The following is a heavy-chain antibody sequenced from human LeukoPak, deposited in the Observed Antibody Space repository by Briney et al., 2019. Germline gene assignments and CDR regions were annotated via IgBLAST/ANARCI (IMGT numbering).Heavy chain of an antibody. CDR1: GLTFSGSG. V-gene: IGHV3-73*01. Sequence: GGSLKLSCAASGLTFSGSGIHWVRQASGKGLEWLGRIGRQGDSDATRYAASLKGKFTISRVDSRNTAYLQMNSLKTEDTAVYYCAGDYNFLTGLNYWGQGTLDTVSS. CDR3: AGDYNFLTGLNY. J-gene: IGHJ4*02. D-gene: IGHD3-9*01. CDR2: IGRQGDSDAT.